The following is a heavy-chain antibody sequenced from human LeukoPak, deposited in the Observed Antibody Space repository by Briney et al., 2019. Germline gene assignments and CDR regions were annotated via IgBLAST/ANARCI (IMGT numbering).Heavy chain of an antibody. Sequence: GGTLRLSCAASGFTFSNYGMSWVRQAPGKGLEWVSVIYSGGSTYYADSVKGRFTISRDNSKKTLYLQMNSLRAEDAAVYYCARERWSSGPAGNWFDPWGQGTLVTVSS. CDR3: ARERWSSGPAGNWFDP. J-gene: IGHJ5*02. D-gene: IGHD6-19*01. CDR1: GFTFSNYG. CDR2: IYSGGST. V-gene: IGHV3-53*01.